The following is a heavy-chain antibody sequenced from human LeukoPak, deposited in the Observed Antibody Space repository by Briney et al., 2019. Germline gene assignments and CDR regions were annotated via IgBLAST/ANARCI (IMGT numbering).Heavy chain of an antibody. Sequence: PGGSLRLSCTASGFTFSYYAMSWVRQAPGKGLEGVSDISGSGDSAYYADSVKGRFTISKDNSKNTLYLQMNSLRAEDTAVYYCAKPEYYSCWYSGLDYWGQGTLVTVSS. J-gene: IGHJ4*02. D-gene: IGHD6-19*01. CDR3: AKPEYYSCWYSGLDY. CDR1: GFTFSYYA. CDR2: ISGSGDSA. V-gene: IGHV3-23*01.